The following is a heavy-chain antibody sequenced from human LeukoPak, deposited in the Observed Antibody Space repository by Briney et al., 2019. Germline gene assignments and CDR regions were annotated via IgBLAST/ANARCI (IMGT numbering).Heavy chain of an antibody. CDR2: ISSTGFT. CDR3: TKIQYRSGGGAIDS. V-gene: IGHV3-23*01. Sequence: PGGSLRLSCSVSGFTLSDSAMCWVRQAPGKGLDWVSTISSTGFTYDADSVKGRFTISRDTLKNTLYLQMNSLRADDTAIYYCTKIQYRSGGGAIDSWGQGTVVSVSS. D-gene: IGHD2-15*01. J-gene: IGHJ4*02. CDR1: GFTLSDSA.